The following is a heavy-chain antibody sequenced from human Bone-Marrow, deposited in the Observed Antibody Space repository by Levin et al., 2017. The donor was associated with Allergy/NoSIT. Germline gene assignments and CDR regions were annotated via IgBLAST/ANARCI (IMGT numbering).Heavy chain of an antibody. CDR3: ARVTIFGDNTDAFDI. Sequence: GESLKISCAASGFTFSSYSMNWVRQAPGKGLEWVSSISSSSSYIYYADSVKGRFTISRDNAKNSLYLQMNSLRAEDTAVYYCARVTIFGDNTDAFDIWGQGTMVTVSS. D-gene: IGHD3-3*01. CDR2: ISSSSSYI. J-gene: IGHJ3*02. CDR1: GFTFSSYS. V-gene: IGHV3-21*01.